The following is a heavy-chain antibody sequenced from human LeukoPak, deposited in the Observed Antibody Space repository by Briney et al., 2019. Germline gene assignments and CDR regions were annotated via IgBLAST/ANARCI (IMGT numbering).Heavy chain of an antibody. D-gene: IGHD7-27*01. CDR2: LNNGGTNT. Sequence: PGGSLRLSCAASGFTFRSYWMHWVRQAPGKGLVWVSRLNNGGTNTTYADSVKGRFTISRDNAKNTLYLQMNSLRAEDTAVYYCVRPLQLGNYYYALDVWGQGTTVTVSS. CDR3: VRPLQLGNYYYALDV. V-gene: IGHV3-74*01. CDR1: GFTFRSYW. J-gene: IGHJ6*02.